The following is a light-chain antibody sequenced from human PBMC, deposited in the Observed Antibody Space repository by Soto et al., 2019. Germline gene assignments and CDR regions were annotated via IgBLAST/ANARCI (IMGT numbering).Light chain of an antibody. V-gene: IGLV2-14*03. CDR1: SSDVGAYDY. Sequence: QSVLTQPASVSGSPGQSITISCTGTSSDVGAYDYVSWYQQHPDKAPKLMIYEVSNRPSGVSNRFSGSKSVNTATLTISGLQTEDEADYYCSSYTISSTRVFGTGTKVTVL. J-gene: IGLJ1*01. CDR3: SSYTISSTRV. CDR2: EVS.